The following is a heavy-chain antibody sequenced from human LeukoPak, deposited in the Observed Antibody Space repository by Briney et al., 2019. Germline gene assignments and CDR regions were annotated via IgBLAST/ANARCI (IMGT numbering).Heavy chain of an antibody. V-gene: IGHV3-30-3*01. CDR3: ARGIYKGYGDFPAA. Sequence: PGGSLRLSCAASGFTFSSYAMHWVRQAPGKGLEWVAVISYDGSNKYYADSVKGRFTISRDNSKNTLYLQMNSLRAEDTAVYYCARGIYKGYGDFPAAWGQGTMVTVSS. CDR2: ISYDGSNK. J-gene: IGHJ3*01. D-gene: IGHD4-17*01. CDR1: GFTFSSYA.